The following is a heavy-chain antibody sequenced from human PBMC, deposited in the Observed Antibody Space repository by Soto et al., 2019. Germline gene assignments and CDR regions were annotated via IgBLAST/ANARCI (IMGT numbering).Heavy chain of an antibody. D-gene: IGHD2-15*01. Sequence: CKASGYTFTSYYMHWVRQAPGQGLEWMGIINPSGGSTSYAQKFQGRVTMTRDTSTSTVYMELSSLRSEDTAVYYCARAQNVRLYCSGGSCRGGAFDIWGQGTMVTVS. V-gene: IGHV1-46*03. CDR1: GYTFTSYY. CDR2: INPSGGST. J-gene: IGHJ3*02. CDR3: ARAQNVRLYCSGGSCRGGAFDI.